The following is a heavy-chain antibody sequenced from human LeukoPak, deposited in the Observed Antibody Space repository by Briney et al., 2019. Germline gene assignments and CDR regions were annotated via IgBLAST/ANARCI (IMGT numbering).Heavy chain of an antibody. D-gene: IGHD3-9*01. Sequence: GGSLRLSCAASGFTFSDYYMSWIRQAPGKGLERVSYISSSSSYTNYADSVKGRFTISRDNAKNSLYLQMNSLRAEDTAVYYCARSGRYFDWLLDYWGQGTLVTVSS. V-gene: IGHV3-11*06. CDR2: ISSSSSYT. CDR1: GFTFSDYY. CDR3: ARSGRYFDWLLDY. J-gene: IGHJ4*02.